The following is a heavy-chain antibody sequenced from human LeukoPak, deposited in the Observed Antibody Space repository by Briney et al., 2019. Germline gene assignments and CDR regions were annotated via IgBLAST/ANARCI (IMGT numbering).Heavy chain of an antibody. V-gene: IGHV7-4-1*02. Sequence: APVKVSCKASGYTFTSYAMNWVRQAPGQGLEWMGWINTNTGNPTYAQGFTGRFVFSLDTSVSTAYLQISSLKAEDTAVYYCARDKGYYDSNFAIFDYWGQGTLVTVSS. D-gene: IGHD3-22*01. CDR1: GYTFTSYA. CDR2: INTNTGNP. J-gene: IGHJ4*02. CDR3: ARDKGYYDSNFAIFDY.